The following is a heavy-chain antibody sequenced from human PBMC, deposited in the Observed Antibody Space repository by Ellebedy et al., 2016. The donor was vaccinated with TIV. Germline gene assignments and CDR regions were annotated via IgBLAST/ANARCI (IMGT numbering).Heavy chain of an antibody. Sequence: AASVTVSCKDSRYSFTSYDINWVRQVTRQALEYMGWMNPNRGNTDYAQQFQGRVTMTRNTSISTAYMDLSSLTSEDTAVYFCTRGNWDYWGQGTLVTVSS. CDR1: RYSFTSYD. J-gene: IGHJ4*02. CDR3: TRGNWDY. V-gene: IGHV1-8*01. D-gene: IGHD1-1*01. CDR2: MNPNRGNT.